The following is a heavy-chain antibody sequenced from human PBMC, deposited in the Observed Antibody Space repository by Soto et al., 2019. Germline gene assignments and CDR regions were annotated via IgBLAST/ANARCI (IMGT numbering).Heavy chain of an antibody. V-gene: IGHV4-39*01. Sequence: QLQLQESGPGLVKPSETLSLTCTVSGGSISSGPYSWGWIRQPPGKGLEWIGTFYYSGSTNYNPSHAGPSTLSVDTSTNPFSLKVRSVTAAATAVYYCARLGGYCSSTSCYGYYGMDVWGQGTTVTVSS. CDR3: ARLGGYCSSTSCYGYYGMDV. J-gene: IGHJ6*02. D-gene: IGHD2-2*01. CDR2: FYYSGST. CDR1: GGSISSGPYS.